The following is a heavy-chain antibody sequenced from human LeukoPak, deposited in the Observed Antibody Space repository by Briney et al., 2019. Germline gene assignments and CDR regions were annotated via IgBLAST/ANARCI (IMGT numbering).Heavy chain of an antibody. V-gene: IGHV3-30*02. Sequence: PGGSLRLSCAASGFTFSSYGMHWVRQAPGKGLEWVAVIWYDGSNKYYADSVKGRFTISRDNSKNTLYLQMNSLRAEDTAVYYCAKDLTTVTPLYYFDYWGQGTLVTVSS. D-gene: IGHD4-17*01. CDR1: GFTFSSYG. CDR3: AKDLTTVTPLYYFDY. CDR2: IWYDGSNK. J-gene: IGHJ4*02.